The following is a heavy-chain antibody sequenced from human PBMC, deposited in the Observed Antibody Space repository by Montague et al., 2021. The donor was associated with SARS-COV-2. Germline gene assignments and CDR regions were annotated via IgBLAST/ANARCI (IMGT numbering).Heavy chain of an antibody. Sequence: SLRPSCAASGFTFRDSAMNWVRQAPGKGLEWVSLISYNGGSTYYADSVKGRFTISRDNSNNTLYLQMNSLRAEDTAIYYCARDIECSFWGQGTLVTVSS. J-gene: IGHJ4*02. V-gene: IGHV3-23*01. CDR2: ISYNGGST. CDR1: GFTFRDSA. CDR3: ARDIECSF. D-gene: IGHD2-15*01.